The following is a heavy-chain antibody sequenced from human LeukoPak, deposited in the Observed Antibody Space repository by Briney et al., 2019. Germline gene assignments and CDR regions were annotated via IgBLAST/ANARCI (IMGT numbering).Heavy chain of an antibody. CDR2: ISYSGST. D-gene: IGHD5-24*01. J-gene: IGHJ5*02. CDR1: RGSVSSGNYY. CDR3: AGGGEGYFYVS. V-gene: IGHV4-30-4*01. Sequence: PPQTLSLTCTVSRGSVSSGNYYWNWIRQPPGKGLEWIGYISYSGSTHYTPSLKSRVTISKDTSRNQFSLEVASVTAADTAVYYCAGGGEGYFYVSWGQGTLVTVSS.